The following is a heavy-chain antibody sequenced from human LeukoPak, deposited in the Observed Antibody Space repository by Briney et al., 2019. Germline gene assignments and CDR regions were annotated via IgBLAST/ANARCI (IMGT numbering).Heavy chain of an antibody. Sequence: GGSLRLTCAASGFTFSAFWMSWVRQGPGKGLEWVASIKPDGSDSHHVDSVMGRFTISRDNAKNLLYLQMNSLSAEDTAVYYCARLFGGVTTFDYWGQGALVTVSS. CDR2: IKPDGSDS. V-gene: IGHV3-7*01. CDR1: GFTFSAFW. J-gene: IGHJ4*02. D-gene: IGHD4-17*01. CDR3: ARLFGGVTTFDY.